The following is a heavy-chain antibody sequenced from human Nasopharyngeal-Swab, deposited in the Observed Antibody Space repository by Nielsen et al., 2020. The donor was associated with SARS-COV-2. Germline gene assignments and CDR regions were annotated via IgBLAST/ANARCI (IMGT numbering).Heavy chain of an antibody. D-gene: IGHD5-18*01. J-gene: IGHJ6*03. CDR2: ISSSGSTI. CDR3: AKRSGYSYGPDYYYYYMDV. Sequence: GGSLRLSCAASGFTFSDYYMSWIRQAPGKGLEWVSYISSSGSTIYYADSVKGRFTISRDNSKNTLYLQMNSLRAEDTAVYYCAKRSGYSYGPDYYYYYMDVWGKGTTVTVSS. V-gene: IGHV3-11*01. CDR1: GFTFSDYY.